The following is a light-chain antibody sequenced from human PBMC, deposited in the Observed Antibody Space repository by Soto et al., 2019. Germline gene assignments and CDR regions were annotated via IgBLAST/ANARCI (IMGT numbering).Light chain of an antibody. J-gene: IGKJ4*01. CDR3: QQRSDWPST. Sequence: EIVLTQSAATLSFSPRERATLSCRASQSVCSYLAWYQQKPGQAPRLLIYDASNRATGVPARFSGSGSGTDFTLTISSLEPEDFAVYYCQQRSDWPSTFGGGTKVEIK. CDR2: DAS. CDR1: QSVCSY. V-gene: IGKV3-11*01.